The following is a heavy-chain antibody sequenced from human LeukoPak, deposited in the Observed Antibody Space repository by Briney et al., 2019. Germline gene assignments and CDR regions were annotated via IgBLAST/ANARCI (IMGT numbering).Heavy chain of an antibody. V-gene: IGHV3-64*01. Sequence: RPGGSLRLSCAASGFTFSSYAMHWVRQAPGKGLEYVSAISSNGGSTYYANSVKGRFTISRDNSKNTLYLQMGSLRAEDMAVYYCARDVPGYFDYWGQGTLVTVSP. CDR3: ARDVPGYFDY. CDR1: GFTFSSYA. CDR2: ISSNGGST. J-gene: IGHJ4*02. D-gene: IGHD2-2*01.